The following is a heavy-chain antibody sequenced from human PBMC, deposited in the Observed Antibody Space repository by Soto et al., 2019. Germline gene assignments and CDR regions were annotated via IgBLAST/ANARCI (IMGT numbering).Heavy chain of an antibody. J-gene: IGHJ4*02. V-gene: IGHV5-51*01. CDR3: ARRLTHICDS. CDR1: GCNFGSAW. Sequence: PGEALKISCKGVGCNFGSAWIGLVRQLPGKGLEWMGIIKPGTSDIRYSPSCRGNVTISAEEAVSTAYLTWRSLNASDTAMYYCARRLTHICDSWGQGTLVTVSS. CDR2: IKPGTSDI. D-gene: IGHD2-15*01.